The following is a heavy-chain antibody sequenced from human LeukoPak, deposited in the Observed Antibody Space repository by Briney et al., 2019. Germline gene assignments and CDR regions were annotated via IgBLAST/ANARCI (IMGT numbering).Heavy chain of an antibody. CDR1: GFTFNNAW. V-gene: IGHV3-15*01. J-gene: IGHJ3*01. D-gene: IGHD5-18*01. Sequence: GGSLRLSCAASGFTFNNAWMSWGRQAPGRGLEWVGRIKTKTDGGTTDYAAPVKGRFTISRDDSETTPYLQMNSLRTEDTAIYYCTTEGCTYGYHAFDLWGQGTMVTVSS. CDR3: TTEGCTYGYHAFDL. CDR2: IKTKTDGGTT.